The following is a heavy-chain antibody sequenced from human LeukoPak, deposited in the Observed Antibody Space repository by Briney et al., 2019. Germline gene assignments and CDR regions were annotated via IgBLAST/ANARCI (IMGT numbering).Heavy chain of an antibody. V-gene: IGHV3-21*01. CDR2: ITSSGSHI. J-gene: IGHJ6*03. D-gene: IGHD1-26*01. Sequence: GGSLRLPCAASGFSFSNYNMNWARLAPGKGLEWVSSITSSGSHIFYADSVKGRFTISRDSADNSLYLQMNSLRAEDTAVYFCARDPYSGAYGSDYYYYMDVWGKGTTVTVSS. CDR3: ARDPYSGAYGSDYYYYMDV. CDR1: GFSFSNYN.